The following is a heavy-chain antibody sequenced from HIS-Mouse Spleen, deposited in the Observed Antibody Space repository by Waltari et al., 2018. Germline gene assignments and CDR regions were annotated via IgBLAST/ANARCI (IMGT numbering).Heavy chain of an antibody. J-gene: IGHJ4*02. D-gene: IGHD6-13*01. CDR1: GGAISSSSYY. Sequence: QLQLQESGPGLVKPSETLYLTCTVSGGAISSSSYYLGWNRQPQGKGQGGIGSIYYSGGTYYNPSLKSRVTISVDTSKNQFSLKLSSVTAADTAVYYCARLTAAGTYWGQGTLVTVSS. CDR2: IYYSGGT. CDR3: ARLTAAGTY. V-gene: IGHV4-39*07.